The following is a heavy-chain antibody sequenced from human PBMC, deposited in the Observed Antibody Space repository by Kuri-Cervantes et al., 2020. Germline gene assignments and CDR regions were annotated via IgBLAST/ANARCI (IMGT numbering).Heavy chain of an antibody. V-gene: IGHV1-2*02. Sequence: ASVKVSCKAAGHTFIDYSLYWVRQAPGQGLEWTGCINPNSAGTKYTQKFQRRVTVTRDTSISTAYMELSRLRSDDTAVYYCARYEQPTDAFDIWGQGAMVTVSS. CDR3: ARYEQPTDAFDI. CDR2: INPNSAGT. CDR1: GHTFIDYS. D-gene: IGHD6-13*01. J-gene: IGHJ3*02.